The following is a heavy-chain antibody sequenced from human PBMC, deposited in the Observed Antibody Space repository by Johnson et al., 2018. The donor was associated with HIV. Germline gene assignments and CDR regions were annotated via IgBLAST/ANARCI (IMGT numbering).Heavy chain of an antibody. CDR2: IYSGDTI. Sequence: VQLVESGGGLVQPGGSLRLSCAVSGFTVSTIYMSWVRQAPGKGLEWVSVIYSGDTIYYADSVKGRFTISRDNSKNTLYLQMNSLRAEDTAVYYCARDGYNYVAFDIWGQGTMVTVSS. CDR3: ARDGYNYVAFDI. CDR1: GFTVSTIY. V-gene: IGHV3-66*01. D-gene: IGHD5-24*01. J-gene: IGHJ3*02.